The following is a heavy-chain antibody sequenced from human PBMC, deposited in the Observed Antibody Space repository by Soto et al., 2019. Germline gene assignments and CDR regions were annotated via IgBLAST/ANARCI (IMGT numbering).Heavy chain of an antibody. CDR1: GYSFTSYG. CDR2: VRPYNGPT. D-gene: IGHD2-2*01. J-gene: IGHJ6*02. Sequence: QVQLLQSAAEVKKPGASVKVSCKASGYSFTSYGISWVRRAPGPGLEWMGWVRPYNGPTQFAQRFQGRVTMNTYTSTKTAYMELRNLRSDDTAQYNWARDLTIVPAFKPRLENYGMDVWGQGTTVSVS. CDR3: ARDLTIVPAFKPRLENYGMDV. V-gene: IGHV1-18*01.